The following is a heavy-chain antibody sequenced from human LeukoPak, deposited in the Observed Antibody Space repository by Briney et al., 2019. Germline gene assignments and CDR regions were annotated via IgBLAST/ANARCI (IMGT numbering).Heavy chain of an antibody. Sequence: GGTLRLSCAASGFTFSNYGMTWVRQAPGKGLEWVSSISGSAATISYADSVKGRFTISRDNSKNTLSLQMNSLRAEDTAIYYCAKLQTAVVPAATLGFDSWGQGTLVTVSS. CDR1: GFTFSNYG. J-gene: IGHJ4*02. CDR2: ISGSAATI. D-gene: IGHD2-2*01. V-gene: IGHV3-23*01. CDR3: AKLQTAVVPAATLGFDS.